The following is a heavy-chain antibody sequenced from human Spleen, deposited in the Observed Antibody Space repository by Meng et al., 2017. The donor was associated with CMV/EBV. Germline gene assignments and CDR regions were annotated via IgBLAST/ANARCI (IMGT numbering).Heavy chain of an antibody. J-gene: IGHJ6*02. CDR3: ASQPNVPPAPYYYYGMDV. V-gene: IGHV4-59*01. CDR1: GGSMSNYY. Sequence: GSLRLSCTVSGGSMSNYYWSWVRQPPGKGLEWIGYIYYTGSTVYSPSLESRVTISVDTSKNQFFLRLSSVTAADTAVYYCASQPNVPPAPYYYYGMDVWGQGTTVTVSS. CDR2: IYYTGST. D-gene: IGHD2-2*01.